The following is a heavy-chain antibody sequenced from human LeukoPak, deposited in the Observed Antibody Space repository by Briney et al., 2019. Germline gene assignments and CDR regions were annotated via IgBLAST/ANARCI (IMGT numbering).Heavy chain of an antibody. CDR2: ILHSGST. CDR3: ATDPFNYYDSSGYYRDY. Sequence: SGTLSLTCAVSGGSISTSDWWTWVRQPPGKGLEWIGEILHSGSTNYNPSLKSRVTISLDKSKSQFSLKLTSVTAADTAVYYCATDPFNYYDSSGYYRDYWGQGTLVTVSS. J-gene: IGHJ4*02. D-gene: IGHD3-22*01. V-gene: IGHV4-4*02. CDR1: GGSISTSDW.